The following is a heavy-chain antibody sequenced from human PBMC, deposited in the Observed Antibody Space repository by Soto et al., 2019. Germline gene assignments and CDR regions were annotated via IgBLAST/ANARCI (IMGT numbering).Heavy chain of an antibody. CDR2: ISGSAGDI. V-gene: IGHV3-23*01. Sequence: GGSLRLSCAASGFTFSSYAMSWVRLAPGKGLEWVSGISGSAGDIYYVDSVRGRFTISRDNSKNTLFLQMNSVRDEDTAVYYCAKVPGAYYFDYWGQGTRVTVSS. CDR3: AKVPGAYYFDY. D-gene: IGHD2-21*01. J-gene: IGHJ4*02. CDR1: GFTFSSYA.